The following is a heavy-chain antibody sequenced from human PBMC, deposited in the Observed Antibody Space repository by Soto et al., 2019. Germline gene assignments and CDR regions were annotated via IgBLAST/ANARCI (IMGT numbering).Heavy chain of an antibody. Sequence: SETLSLTCTVSGGSISSSSYYWGWIRQPPGKGLEWIGSIYYSGSTNYNPSLKSRVTISVDTSKNQFSLKLSSVTAADTAVYYCARGRIMVRGVIDYWGQGTLVTVSS. J-gene: IGHJ4*02. D-gene: IGHD3-10*01. V-gene: IGHV4-39*07. CDR1: GGSISSSSYY. CDR2: IYYSGST. CDR3: ARGRIMVRGVIDY.